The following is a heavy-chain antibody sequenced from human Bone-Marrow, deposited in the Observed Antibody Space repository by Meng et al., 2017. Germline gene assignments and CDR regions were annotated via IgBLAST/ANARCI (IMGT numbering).Heavy chain of an antibody. D-gene: IGHD2-15*01. CDR3: ARLDMGFWFDP. V-gene: IGHV3-21*01. Sequence: GESLKISCAASGFTFSSYSMNWVRQAPGKGLEWVSSISSSSYIYYADSVKGRFTISRDNAKNSLYLQMNSLRAEDTAVYYCARLDMGFWFDPWGQGTLVTVSS. J-gene: IGHJ5*02. CDR2: ISSSSYI. CDR1: GFTFSSYS.